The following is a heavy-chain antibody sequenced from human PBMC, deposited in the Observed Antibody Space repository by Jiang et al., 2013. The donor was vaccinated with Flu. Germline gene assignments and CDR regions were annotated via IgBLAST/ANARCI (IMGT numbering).Heavy chain of an antibody. D-gene: IGHD3-22*01. CDR3: ARAFVVITTDGGMDV. CDR2: IYSGGST. J-gene: IGHJ6*02. Sequence: QLVESGGGLIQPGGSLRLSCAASGFTVSSNYMSWVRQAPGKGLEWVSVIYSGGSTYYADSVKGRFTISRDNSKNTLYLQMNSLRAEDTAVYYCARAFVVITTDGGMDVWGQGTTVTVSS. CDR1: GFTVSSNY. V-gene: IGHV3-53*01.